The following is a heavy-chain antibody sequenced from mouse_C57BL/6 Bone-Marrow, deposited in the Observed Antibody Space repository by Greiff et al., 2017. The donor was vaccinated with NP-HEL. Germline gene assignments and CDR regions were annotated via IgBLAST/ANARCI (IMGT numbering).Heavy chain of an antibody. CDR2: IDPSDSYT. D-gene: IGHD2-4*01. CDR1: GYTFTSYW. V-gene: IGHV1-59*01. CDR3: ARDYYESQSFPNV. J-gene: IGHJ1*01. Sequence: QVQLQQPGAELVRPGTSVKLSCKASGYTFTSYWMHWVKQRPGQGLEWIGVIDPSDSYTNYNQKFKGKATLTVDTSSSTAYMQLSSLTSEDSAVYYCARDYYESQSFPNV.